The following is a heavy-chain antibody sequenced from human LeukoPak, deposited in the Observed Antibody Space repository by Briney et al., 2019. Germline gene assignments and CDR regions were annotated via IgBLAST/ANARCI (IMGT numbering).Heavy chain of an antibody. CDR1: GGSISSYY. CDR3: ARAAAEIFGVVIGSPYYYMDV. Sequence: PSETLSLTCTVSGGSISSYYWSWIRQPPGKGLEWIGYIYYSGSTNYNPSLKSRVTISVDTSKNQFSLKLSSVTAADTAVYYCARAAAEIFGVVIGSPYYYMDVWGKGTTVTVSS. V-gene: IGHV4-59*01. D-gene: IGHD3-3*01. CDR2: IYYSGST. J-gene: IGHJ6*03.